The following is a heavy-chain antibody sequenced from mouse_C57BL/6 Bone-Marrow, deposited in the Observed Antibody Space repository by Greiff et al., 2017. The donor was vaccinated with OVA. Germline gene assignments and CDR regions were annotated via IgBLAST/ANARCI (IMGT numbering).Heavy chain of an antibody. CDR2: IRSKSNNYAT. Sequence: EVQLVESGGGLVQPKGSLKLSCAASGFSFNTYAMNWVRQAPGKGLEWVARIRSKSNNYATYYADSVKDRVTISRDDSESMLYLQMNNLKTEDTAMYYCVRHGAAQAYYAMDYWGQGTSVTVSS. CDR1: GFSFNTYA. V-gene: IGHV10-1*01. CDR3: VRHGAAQAYYAMDY. J-gene: IGHJ4*01. D-gene: IGHD3-2*02.